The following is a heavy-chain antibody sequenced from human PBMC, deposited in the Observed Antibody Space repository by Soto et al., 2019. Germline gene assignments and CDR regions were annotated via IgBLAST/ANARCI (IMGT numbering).Heavy chain of an antibody. V-gene: IGHV4-39*01. CDR1: GGSISSSSYY. D-gene: IGHD2-15*01. J-gene: IGHJ5*02. CDR2: IYYSGST. CDR3: AKRRGGRGGFDP. Sequence: PSETLSLTCTVSGGSISSSSYYWGWIRQPPGKGLEWIGSIYYSGSTYYNPSLKSRVTISVDTSKNQFSLKLSSVTAADTAVYYGAKRRGGRGGFDPWGQGTMVTVSS.